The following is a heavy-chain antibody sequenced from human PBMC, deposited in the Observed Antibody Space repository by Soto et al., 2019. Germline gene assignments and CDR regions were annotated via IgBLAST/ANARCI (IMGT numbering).Heavy chain of an antibody. D-gene: IGHD2-8*01. CDR1: GFTFSSYA. CDR2: ISGGGHNT. Sequence: EVQLLESGGGLVQPGGSLRLTCAASGFTFSSYAISWIRLSPGKGLEWVSVISGGGHNTYYTPSVKGRFNISRDDFKNTLYLQMNSLRTEDTAMYYCAKLRDFVVLPAGILDYWGPGTLVTVSS. J-gene: IGHJ4*02. CDR3: AKLRDFVVLPAGILDY. V-gene: IGHV3-23*01.